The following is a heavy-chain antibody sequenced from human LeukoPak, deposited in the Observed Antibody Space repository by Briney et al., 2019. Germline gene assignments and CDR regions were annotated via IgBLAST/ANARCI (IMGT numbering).Heavy chain of an antibody. Sequence: PGGSLRLSCEASGFTFSSYSMNWVRQAPGKGLEWISYISTSTTTIYYANSVKGRFTISRDNAKNSLYLQMKSLGAEDTAVYYCARVFTSGWYNSGEGFDYWGQGTLVTVSS. J-gene: IGHJ4*02. CDR2: ISTSTTTI. CDR3: ARVFTSGWYNSGEGFDY. CDR1: GFTFSSYS. D-gene: IGHD6-19*01. V-gene: IGHV3-48*01.